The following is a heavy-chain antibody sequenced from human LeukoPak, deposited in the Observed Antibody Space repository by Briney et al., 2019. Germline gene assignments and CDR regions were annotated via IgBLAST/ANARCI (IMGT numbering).Heavy chain of an antibody. CDR2: VGTAGDT. Sequence: PGGSLRLSCTASGFTFSSYNMHWVRQPTGKGLEWVSAVGTAGDTYYPGSVKGRFTISRENAKNSLYLQMNSLRAGDTAVYYCARRGASRGYYDAFDIWGQGTMVTVSS. J-gene: IGHJ3*02. D-gene: IGHD3-22*01. CDR3: ARRGASRGYYDAFDI. V-gene: IGHV3-13*01. CDR1: GFTFSSYN.